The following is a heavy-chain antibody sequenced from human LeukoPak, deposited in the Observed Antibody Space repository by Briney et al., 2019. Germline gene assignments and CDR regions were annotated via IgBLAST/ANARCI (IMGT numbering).Heavy chain of an antibody. Sequence: AESLTLSCAASGFPFSSYGLHWVRQAPPEGLAWVAFIRYDGSNKYYADSVKDRFTISRDNSKNTLYLQMNSLRAEDTAVYYCASAAESYYCDYWGQGTLVTVSS. CDR1: GFPFSSYG. V-gene: IGHV3-30*02. D-gene: IGHD2-2*01. J-gene: IGHJ4*02. CDR3: ASAAESYYCDY. CDR2: IRYDGSNK.